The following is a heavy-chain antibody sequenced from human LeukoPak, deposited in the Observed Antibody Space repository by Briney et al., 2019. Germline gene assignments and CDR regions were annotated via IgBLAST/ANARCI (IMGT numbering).Heavy chain of an antibody. CDR2: IYYSGST. D-gene: IGHD3-10*01. J-gene: IGHJ5*02. CDR1: GGSSSSYY. V-gene: IGHV4-59*12. CDR3: ARETYGSGSYYHEWGTCWFDP. Sequence: SETLPKTCSVAGGSSSSYYWSWFGQPTGRGGVGWGYIYYSGSTNYNPSLKCRVTISVDTSKNQFSLDLSSVTAADPAMYYYARETYGSGSYYHEWGTCWFDPWGQGTLVTVSS.